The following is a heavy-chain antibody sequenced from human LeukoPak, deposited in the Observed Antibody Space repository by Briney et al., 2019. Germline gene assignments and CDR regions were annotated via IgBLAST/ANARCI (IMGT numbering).Heavy chain of an antibody. J-gene: IGHJ6*02. CDR1: GGSVRRGNYY. CDR2: IYTSGTT. D-gene: IGHD1-1*01. CDR3: ARDWRYYYGMDV. V-gene: IGHV4-61*02. Sequence: PSQTLSLTCTVSGGSVRRGNYYWTWIRQPAGSGLEWIGRIYTSGTTDYNPSLRTRVTISVDASRNQFSLNLSSVTAADTAVYYCARDWRYYYGMDVWSQGTTVTVSS.